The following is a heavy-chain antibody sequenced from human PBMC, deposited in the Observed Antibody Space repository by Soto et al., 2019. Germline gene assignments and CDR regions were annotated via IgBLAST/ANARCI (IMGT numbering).Heavy chain of an antibody. D-gene: IGHD3-22*01. CDR3: ARGRKANYYHSGIYYKTDWLDP. V-gene: IGHV4-4*02. CDR2: IWHSGNS. Sequence: SETLSLTCAVSGASISGSNWWTWVRQPPGKGLEWIGEIWHSGNSNYNPSLKSRVSISVDKSKNQFSLKLTSVTAADTAVYYCARGRKANYYHSGIYYKTDWLDPWGQGALVTVYS. CDR1: GASISGSNW. J-gene: IGHJ5*02.